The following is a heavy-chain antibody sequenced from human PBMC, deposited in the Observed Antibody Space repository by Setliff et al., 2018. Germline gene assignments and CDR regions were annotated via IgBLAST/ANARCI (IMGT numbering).Heavy chain of an antibody. V-gene: IGHV1-69*10. D-gene: IGHD2-2*01. J-gene: IGHJ6*02. CDR2: IIPILGIA. CDR1: GGTFSSYA. CDR3: ASLGYCSSTSCWPYYYYGMDV. Sequence: GASVKVSCKASGGTFSSYAISWVRQAPGQGLEWMGGIIPILGIANYAQKFQGRVTITADKSTSTAYMELSSLRSEDTAVYYCASLGYCSSTSCWPYYYYGMDVWGQGTTVTVSS.